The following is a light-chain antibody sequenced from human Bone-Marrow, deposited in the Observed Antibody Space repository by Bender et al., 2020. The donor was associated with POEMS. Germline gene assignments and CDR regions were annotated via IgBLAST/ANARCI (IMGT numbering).Light chain of an antibody. CDR3: QSADSSGTPWV. Sequence: SYELTQPPSVSVSPGQTARITCSGDALPKLYVYWYQQKSGQAPVLVIFKDSERPARIPERFSGSSSGTTVTLTISGVQAEDEADYYCQSADSSGTPWVFGGGTKLTVL. CDR2: KDS. J-gene: IGLJ3*02. V-gene: IGLV3-25*03. CDR1: ALPKLY.